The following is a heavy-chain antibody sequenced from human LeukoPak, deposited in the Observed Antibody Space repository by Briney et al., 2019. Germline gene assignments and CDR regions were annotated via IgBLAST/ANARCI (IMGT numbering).Heavy chain of an antibody. CDR1: GFTFSSYS. CDR2: ISGSSSYK. Sequence: GGSLRLSCAASGFTFSSYSMNWVRQAPGKGLEWVPFISGSSSYKYYADSVKGRFTISRDNAKNSLYLQMNSLRAEDTAVYYCARGGSSWYYFDYWGQGTLVTVSS. V-gene: IGHV3-21*01. D-gene: IGHD6-13*01. CDR3: ARGGSSWYYFDY. J-gene: IGHJ4*02.